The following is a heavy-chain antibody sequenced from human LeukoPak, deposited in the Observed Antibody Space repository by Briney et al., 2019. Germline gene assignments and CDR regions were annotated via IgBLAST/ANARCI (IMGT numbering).Heavy chain of an antibody. V-gene: IGHV3-66*01. CDR2: IYSGGST. CDR1: GFTVSSNY. CDR3: ARGSSGAYDMGY. D-gene: IGHD3-22*01. J-gene: IGHJ4*02. Sequence: GGSLRLSCAASGFTVSSNYMSWVRQAPGKGLEWVSVIYSGGSTYYAESVKGRFTISRDNSKNTLFLQMNGLRAEDTAVYYCARGSSGAYDMGYWGQGTLVTVSS.